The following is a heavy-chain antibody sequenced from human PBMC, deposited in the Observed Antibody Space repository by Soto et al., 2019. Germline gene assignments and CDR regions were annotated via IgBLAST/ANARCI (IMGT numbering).Heavy chain of an antibody. D-gene: IGHD3-3*01. CDR2: ISDSGST. V-gene: IGHV4-39*01. CDR1: GGSISSSGDY. J-gene: IGHJ4*02. CDR3: ARGHGGITVFGATGHLDY. Sequence: PSETLSRTCTVSGGSISSSGDYWGWIRQPPGKGLEWIGRISDSGSTYYNPSLKSRTTLPVDTPKTQFSRKMNSVSASDTAVFSCARGHGGITVFGATGHLDYWGQETPVT.